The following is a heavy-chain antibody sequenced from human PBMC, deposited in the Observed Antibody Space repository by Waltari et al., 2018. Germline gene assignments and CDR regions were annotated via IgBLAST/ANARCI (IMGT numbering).Heavy chain of an antibody. CDR3: AKQQQRGGNWFDP. CDR2: IWYDGSNK. V-gene: IGHV3-30*18. CDR1: GFTFSSYG. D-gene: IGHD6-13*01. J-gene: IGHJ5*02. Sequence: QVQLVESGGGVVQPGRSLRLSCAASGFTFSSYGMHWVRKAPGKGLEWVAVIWYDGSNKYYADSVKGRFTISRDNSKNTLYLQMNSLRAEDTAMYYCAKQQQRGGNWFDPWGQGTLVTVSS.